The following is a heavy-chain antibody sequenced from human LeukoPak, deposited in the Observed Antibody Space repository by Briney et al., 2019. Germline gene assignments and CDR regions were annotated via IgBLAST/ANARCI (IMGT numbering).Heavy chain of an antibody. D-gene: IGHD3-16*01. CDR2: IIPIFGTA. Sequence: GASVRVSCMASGGTFSSYAISCVRQAPGQGLEWMGGIIPIFGTANYAQTLQGRVTITTDESTSTAYMELSSLRSQDTALYYSARDSGKLGALQNDAFDIWVEGTIVTVSS. CDR1: GGTFSSYA. J-gene: IGHJ3*02. V-gene: IGHV1-69*05. CDR3: ARDSGKLGALQNDAFDI.